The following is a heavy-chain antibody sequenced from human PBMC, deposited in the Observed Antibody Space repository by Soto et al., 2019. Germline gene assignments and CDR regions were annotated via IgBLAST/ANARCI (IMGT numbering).Heavy chain of an antibody. CDR3: ARLGYYYYYMDV. J-gene: IGHJ6*03. CDR1: GGSISSYY. CDR2: IYYSGST. Sequence: SETLSLTCTVSGGSISSYYWSWIRQPPGKGLEWIGYIYYSGSTNYNPSLKSRVTISVDTSKNQFSLRLSSVTAADTAVYYCARLGYYYYYMDVWGKGTTVTVSS. V-gene: IGHV4-59*08.